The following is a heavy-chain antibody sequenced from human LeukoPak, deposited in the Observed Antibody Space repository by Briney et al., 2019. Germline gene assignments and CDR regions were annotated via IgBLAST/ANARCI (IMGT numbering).Heavy chain of an antibody. CDR1: GGSVSSGTYY. V-gene: IGHV4-61*02. Sequence: SETLSLTCTVSGGSVSSGTYYWTWIRQPAGKGLEWIGRIYTSGSTSFNPSLKSRVSISLDTSQNQFSLKLSSVTAADTAVYYCAREGAARNFDYWGQGILVTVSS. D-gene: IGHD6-6*01. CDR3: AREGAARNFDY. J-gene: IGHJ4*02. CDR2: IYTSGST.